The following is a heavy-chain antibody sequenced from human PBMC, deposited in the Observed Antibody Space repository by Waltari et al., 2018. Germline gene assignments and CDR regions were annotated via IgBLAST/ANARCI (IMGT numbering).Heavy chain of an antibody. V-gene: IGHV3-23*01. Sequence: EVQLFESGGGLVQPGGSLKLSCAASGFSFTSYFMSWVRQAPGKGLEWVAGITSSGGDTAYADSVKGRFTISRDNSNNTLFLQMSSLSAEDTAVYYCAREKSSWLPTYWGQGTLVTVSS. CDR3: AREKSSWLPTY. CDR2: ITSSGGDT. J-gene: IGHJ4*02. CDR1: GFSFTSYF. D-gene: IGHD2-2*01.